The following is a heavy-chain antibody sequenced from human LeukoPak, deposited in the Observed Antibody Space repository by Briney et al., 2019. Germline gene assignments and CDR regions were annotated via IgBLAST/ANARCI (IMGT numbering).Heavy chain of an antibody. CDR1: GFTFSSYG. Sequence: PGRSLRLSCAASGFTFSSYGMHWVRQAPGKGLEWVALIWFDGSNKYYADSVKGRFTISRDNAKNSLYLQMNSLRAEDTAVYYCARGGCSGGSCYGYWGQGTLVTVSS. D-gene: IGHD2-15*01. V-gene: IGHV3-33*01. CDR3: ARGGCSGGSCYGY. CDR2: IWFDGSNK. J-gene: IGHJ4*02.